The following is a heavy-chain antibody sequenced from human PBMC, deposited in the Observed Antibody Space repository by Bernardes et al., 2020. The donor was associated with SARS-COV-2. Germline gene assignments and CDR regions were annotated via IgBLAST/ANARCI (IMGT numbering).Heavy chain of an antibody. Sequence: GSLSLTCAVSGLSFSSYYLSWVRQATGKGLEWIGAINHTGSTYYHPSVKSRVTISVDTSKNQFSLKLSSVTAADTAVYYCARGRNIITIFGVVAPYFDCWGQVILVTVSS. V-gene: IGHV4-34*01. CDR1: GLSFSSYY. CDR3: ARGRNIITIFGVVAPYFDC. J-gene: IGHJ4*02. D-gene: IGHD3-3*01. CDR2: INHTGST.